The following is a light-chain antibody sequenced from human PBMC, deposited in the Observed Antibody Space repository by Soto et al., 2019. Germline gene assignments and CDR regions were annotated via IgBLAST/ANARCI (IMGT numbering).Light chain of an antibody. CDR1: QSVSSSY. CDR3: QQYGSSPPWT. CDR2: GAS. V-gene: IGKV3-20*01. Sequence: ETVLTQSPGTLSLSPGERATLSCRASQSVSSSYLAWYQQKPGQAPRLLIYGASSRATGIPDRFSGSGSGTDFTLTISRLEPEDFAVYYCQQYGSSPPWTFGQVTKVEIK. J-gene: IGKJ1*01.